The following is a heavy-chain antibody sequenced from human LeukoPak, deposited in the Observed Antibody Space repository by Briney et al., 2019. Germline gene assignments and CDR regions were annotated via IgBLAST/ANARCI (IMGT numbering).Heavy chain of an antibody. CDR2: IFYSGST. D-gene: IGHD6-19*01. J-gene: IGHJ4*02. V-gene: IGHV4-59*01. Sequence: PSGTLSLTCTVSGGSISGYYWSWIRQPPGKGLEWIGYIFYSGSTNYNPSLKSRVTISVDTSKNQFSLQLSSVTAADTAVYYCVKHGSGWSFDYWGLGTLVTVSS. CDR3: VKHGSGWSFDY. CDR1: GGSISGYY.